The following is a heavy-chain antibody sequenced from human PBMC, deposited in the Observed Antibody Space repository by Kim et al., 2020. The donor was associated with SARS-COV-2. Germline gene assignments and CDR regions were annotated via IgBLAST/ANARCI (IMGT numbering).Heavy chain of an antibody. Sequence: SETLSLTCNISGDSVRNGAYFWNWIRQPPGKGLEWIGYIYSIGVTNYNPSLKSRVTISADTSKNEFSLKLTSVTAADSAVYYCVRDRGYSSNWGDLRAFDIWGQGTMVTVSS. CDR2: IYSIGVT. D-gene: IGHD6-13*01. V-gene: IGHV4-61*08. CDR3: VRDRGYSSNWGDLRAFDI. J-gene: IGHJ3*02. CDR1: GDSVRNGAYF.